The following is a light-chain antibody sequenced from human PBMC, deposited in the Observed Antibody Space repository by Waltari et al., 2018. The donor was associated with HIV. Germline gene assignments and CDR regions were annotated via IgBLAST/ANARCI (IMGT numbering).Light chain of an antibody. Sequence: QSALTQPASVSGSLGQSITFSCTGTSSDIGGYDYVSWYQQHPGEAPKIIIYDVTNRPSGISDRFSGSKSGDTASLTISGLQAEYEADYYCTSFTTTTACVFGVGTKLTVL. CDR3: TSFTTTTACV. CDR1: SSDIGGYDY. CDR2: DVT. J-gene: IGLJ3*02. V-gene: IGLV2-14*03.